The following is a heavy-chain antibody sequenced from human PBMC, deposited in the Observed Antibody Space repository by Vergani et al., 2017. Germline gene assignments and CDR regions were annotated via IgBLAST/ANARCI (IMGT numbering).Heavy chain of an antibody. CDR2: IYPGDSDV. CDR3: ARNSTGESGRGLEP. V-gene: IGHV5-51*01. D-gene: IGHD3-16*01. Sequence: EVQLVQSGAEVKKSGESLKISCEGAGYIFPSYWIGWVRQKPGKGLEWMGIIYPGDSDVRYNPSFQGQVTISADKSINTAYLEWSSLKVSDTAMYFCARNSTGESGRGLEPWGQGTQVTVSS. CDR1: GYIFPSYW. J-gene: IGHJ1*01.